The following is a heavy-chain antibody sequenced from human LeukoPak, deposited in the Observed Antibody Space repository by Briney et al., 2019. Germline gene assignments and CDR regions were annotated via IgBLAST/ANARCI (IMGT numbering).Heavy chain of an antibody. J-gene: IGHJ6*04. CDR2: INYSGST. CDR3: ACSNYGSGRDV. Sequence: SETLSPTCAIYGGSFSGYYWSWIRQSPGKGLEWIGEINYSGSTNYNPSLKSRVTMSVDLSKNQFFLKMNSVTAADTAVYFCACSNYGSGRDVWGNGTTVAISS. CDR1: GGSFSGYY. V-gene: IGHV4-34*01. D-gene: IGHD3-10*01.